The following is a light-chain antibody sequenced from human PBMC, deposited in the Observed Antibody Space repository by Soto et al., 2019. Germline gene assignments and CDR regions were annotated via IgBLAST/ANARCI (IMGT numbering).Light chain of an antibody. J-gene: IGLJ2*01. CDR1: SGTIASNS. CDR3: QSYDNSYVV. V-gene: IGLV6-57*02. CDR2: EDN. Sequence: NFMLTQPHSVSESPGKTVTISCTGSSGTIASNSVQWYQQRPGSAPTTVIYEDNQRPSGVPDRFSGSIDSSSNSASLTISGLKTEDEADYYCQSYDNSYVVFGGGTQLTVL.